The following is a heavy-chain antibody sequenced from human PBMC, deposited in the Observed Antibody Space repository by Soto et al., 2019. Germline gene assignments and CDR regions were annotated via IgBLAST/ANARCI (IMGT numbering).Heavy chain of an antibody. Sequence: PGGSLRLSCAASGFTFSSYGMNWVRQAPGKGLEWVSSISSSSSYIYYADSVKGRFTISRDNAKNSLYLQMNSLRAEDTAVYYCARGMIFGVDPYGMDVWGQGTTVTVSS. CDR2: ISSSSSYI. V-gene: IGHV3-21*01. D-gene: IGHD3-3*01. CDR3: ARGMIFGVDPYGMDV. J-gene: IGHJ6*02. CDR1: GFTFSSYG.